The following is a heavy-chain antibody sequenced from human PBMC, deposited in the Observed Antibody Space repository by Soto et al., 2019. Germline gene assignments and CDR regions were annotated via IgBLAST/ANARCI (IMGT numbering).Heavy chain of an antibody. CDR1: GGSISSYY. J-gene: IGHJ4*02. CDR2: IYYSGST. D-gene: IGHD3-16*01. Sequence: QVQLQESGPGLVKPSETLSLTCTVSGGSISSYYWSWIRQPPGKGLEWIGYIYYSGSTNYNPSLKRRGPISVDTSQNQASRMLSSANAADTAGYSCARLWGGAVDYWGQRTLVTVSA. V-gene: IGHV4-59*08. CDR3: ARLWGGAVDY.